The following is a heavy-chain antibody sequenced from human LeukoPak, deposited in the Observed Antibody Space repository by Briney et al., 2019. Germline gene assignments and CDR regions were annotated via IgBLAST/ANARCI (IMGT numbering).Heavy chain of an antibody. V-gene: IGHV3-48*04. CDR1: GFIFSTFT. Sequence: GGSLRLSCAASGFIFSTFTMYWVRQAPGKGLECISYISSSSSTIHYADSVKGRFTISRDNAKNSLFLQMNSLRAEDTAVYYCARDDYGMDVWGQGTTVTVSS. J-gene: IGHJ6*02. CDR2: ISSSSSTI. CDR3: ARDDYGMDV.